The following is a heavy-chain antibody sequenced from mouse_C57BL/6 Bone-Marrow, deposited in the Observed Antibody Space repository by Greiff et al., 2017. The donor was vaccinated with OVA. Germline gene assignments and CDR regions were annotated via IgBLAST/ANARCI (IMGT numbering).Heavy chain of an antibody. J-gene: IGHJ3*01. CDR1: GYTFTSYW. CDR3: ASGYYGSSFLFAY. V-gene: IGHV1-72*01. D-gene: IGHD1-1*01. CDR2: NDPNSGGT. Sequence: VQLQQPGAELVKPGASVKLSCKASGYTFTSYWMHWVKQRPGRGLEWIGRNDPNSGGTKYNEKFKSKATLTVDKPSSTAYMQLSSLTSEDSAVYYCASGYYGSSFLFAYWGQGTLVTVSA.